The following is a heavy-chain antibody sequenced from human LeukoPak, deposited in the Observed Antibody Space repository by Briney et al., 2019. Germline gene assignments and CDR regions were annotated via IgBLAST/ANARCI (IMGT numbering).Heavy chain of an antibody. V-gene: IGHV3-33*05. CDR1: GFTLNSFG. J-gene: IGHJ4*02. CDR2: ISYDGSKK. Sequence: PGGSLRLSCAASGFTLNSFGIHWVRQAPGKGLEWVSFISYDGSKKYYADSVKGRFTTSRDNSKNTLHLQMSSLRAEDTAVYYCARDLHSSGWHSGRAGYWGQGTLVTVSS. CDR3: ARDLHSSGWHSGRAGY. D-gene: IGHD6-19*01.